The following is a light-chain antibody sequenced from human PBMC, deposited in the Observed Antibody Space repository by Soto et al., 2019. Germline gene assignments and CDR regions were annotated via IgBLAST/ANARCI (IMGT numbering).Light chain of an antibody. V-gene: IGLV1-44*01. Sequence: QSVLTQPPSASGTPGQRVTISCSGSNSNIGSNTINWFQQLPGTAPKLLIYSNVQRPSGVPDRFSGSKSGTSASLAISGLQSEDEADYFCAAWDASLNAYVFGTGTKLTVL. CDR2: SNV. CDR3: AAWDASLNAYV. CDR1: NSNIGSNT. J-gene: IGLJ1*01.